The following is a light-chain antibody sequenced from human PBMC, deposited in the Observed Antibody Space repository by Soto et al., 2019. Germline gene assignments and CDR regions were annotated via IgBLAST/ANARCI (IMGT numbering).Light chain of an antibody. V-gene: IGLV2-14*03. J-gene: IGLJ2*01. CDR3: SSYTSSSTVV. CDR2: DVS. CDR1: SSDVGGYNY. Sequence: QSALTQPASVSGSPGQSISISCTGSSSDVGGYNYVSWYQYHPGKAPKLMIYDVSNRPSGVSNRFSGSRSGNTASLTISGLQAEDEADYYCSSYTSSSTVVFGGGTKLTVL.